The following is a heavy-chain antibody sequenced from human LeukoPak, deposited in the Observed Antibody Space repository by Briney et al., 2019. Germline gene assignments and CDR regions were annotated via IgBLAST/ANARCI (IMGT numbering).Heavy chain of an antibody. CDR3: ARGCSSTSCYGFDY. D-gene: IGHD2-2*01. V-gene: IGHV3-53*01. Sequence: GGSLRLSCAASGFTVSSKYMSWVRQAPGKGLEWVSVIYSGGSTYYADSVKGRFTISRDNSKNTLYLQMNNLRAEDTAVYYCARGCSSTSCYGFDYWGQGTLVTVSS. CDR2: IYSGGST. J-gene: IGHJ4*02. CDR1: GFTVSSKY.